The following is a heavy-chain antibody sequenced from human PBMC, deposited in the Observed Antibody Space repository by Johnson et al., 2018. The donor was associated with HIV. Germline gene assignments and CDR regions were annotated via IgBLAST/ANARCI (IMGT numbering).Heavy chain of an antibody. CDR2: INWNGGST. Sequence: VQLVESGGGLVQPGGSLRLSCAASGFTVSSNYMSWVRQAPGKGLEWVSGINWNGGSTGYADSVKGRFTISRDNSKNTLYLQMNSLRAEDTAVYYCAKWKYCSGDNCYSEFGVFDDAFDIWGQ. D-gene: IGHD2-15*01. V-gene: IGHV3-66*01. CDR1: GFTVSSNY. J-gene: IGHJ3*02. CDR3: AKWKYCSGDNCYSEFGVFDDAFDI.